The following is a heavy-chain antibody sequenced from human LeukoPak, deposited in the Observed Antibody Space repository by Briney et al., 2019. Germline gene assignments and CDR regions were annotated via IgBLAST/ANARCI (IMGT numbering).Heavy chain of an antibody. CDR2: IRSKANSYAT. J-gene: IGHJ4*02. D-gene: IGHD1-26*01. V-gene: IGHV3-73*01. CDR1: GFTFSGSA. CDR3: TRLPGGATGN. Sequence: HPGGSLRLSCAASGFTFSGSAMHWVRQASGKGLEWVGRIRSKANSYATAYAASVKGRFTSSRDDSKNTAYLQMNSVKTEDTAVYYCTRLPGGATGNWGQGTLVTVSS.